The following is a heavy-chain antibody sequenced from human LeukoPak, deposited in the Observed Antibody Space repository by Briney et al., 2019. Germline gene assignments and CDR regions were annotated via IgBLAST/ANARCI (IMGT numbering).Heavy chain of an antibody. CDR1: GFTFNSYG. CDR2: IRHDGSIK. D-gene: IGHD3-22*01. Sequence: GGSLRLSCAASGFTFNSYGMHWVRRAPGKGLEWVAFIRHDGSIKYYADSVKGRFTISRDNSKNTLYLQMNSLRAEDTAVYYCGRDVSDTVVVITHNFDYWGQGTLVTVTS. CDR3: GRDVSDTVVVITHNFDY. V-gene: IGHV3-30*02. J-gene: IGHJ4*02.